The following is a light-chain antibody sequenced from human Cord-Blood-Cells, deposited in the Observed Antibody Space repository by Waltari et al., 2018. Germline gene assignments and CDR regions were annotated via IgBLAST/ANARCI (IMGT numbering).Light chain of an antibody. J-gene: IGLJ2*01. CDR2: QDS. CDR1: NLGDKY. V-gene: IGLV3-1*01. Sequence: SYELTQPPSVSVSPGQTASITCSGDNLGDKYACWYQQKPGQSPVLVIYQDSKRPSGIPERFTDSNSRNTATLTISGTQAMDEADYYCQAWDSSNVVFGGGTRLTVL. CDR3: QAWDSSNVV.